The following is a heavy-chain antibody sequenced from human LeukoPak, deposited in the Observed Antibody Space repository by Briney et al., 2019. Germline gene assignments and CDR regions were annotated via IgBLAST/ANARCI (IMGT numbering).Heavy chain of an antibody. D-gene: IGHD3-22*01. V-gene: IGHV4-30-4*01. CDR3: ARALPTYYYGSSGYAFDY. J-gene: IGHJ4*02. CDR2: IYYSGST. Sequence: PSETLSLTCTVSGGSISSGDYYWSWIRQPPGKGLEWIGYIYYSGSTYYNPSLKSRVTISVDTSKNQFSLKLSSVTAADTAVYYCARALPTYYYGSSGYAFDYWGQGTLVTVSS. CDR1: GGSISSGDYY.